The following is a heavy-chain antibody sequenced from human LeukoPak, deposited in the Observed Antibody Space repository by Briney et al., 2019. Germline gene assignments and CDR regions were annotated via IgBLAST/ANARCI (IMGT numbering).Heavy chain of an antibody. D-gene: IGHD6-13*01. J-gene: IGHJ4*02. CDR3: ARDLGSSWYDAARPGGH. CDR2: ISAYNGNK. Sequence: SVKVSCKASGYTFTSYGISWVRQAPGQGLEWMGWISAYNGNKNYAQKLQGRVTMTTDTSTSTAYMELRSLRSDDTAVYYCARDLGSSWYDAARPGGHWGQGTLVTVSS. CDR1: GYTFTSYG. V-gene: IGHV1-18*01.